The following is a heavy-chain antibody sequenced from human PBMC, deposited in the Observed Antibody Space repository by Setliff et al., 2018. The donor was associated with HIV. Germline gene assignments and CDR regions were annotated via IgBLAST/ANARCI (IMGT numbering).Heavy chain of an antibody. V-gene: IGHV3-23*01. CDR2: ITGSGDST. J-gene: IGHJ5*02. CDR3: AREGAPRFSEWIPNWLDP. CDR1: TFTVSLNYA. D-gene: IGHD3-3*01. Sequence: GGSLRLSCAVSTFTVSLNYAMSWVRQAPGKGLGWVSSITGSGDSTYYADSVKVRFTISRDKFQKTLYLQMTSLTAEDTALYFCAREGAPRFSEWIPNWLDPWGQGTPVTVSS.